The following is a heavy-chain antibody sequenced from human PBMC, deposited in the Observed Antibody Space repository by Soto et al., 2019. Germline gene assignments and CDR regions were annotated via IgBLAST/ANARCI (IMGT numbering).Heavy chain of an antibody. D-gene: IGHD3-22*01. CDR2: IIPIFGTA. J-gene: IGHJ4*02. Sequence: VKVSCKASGGTFSSYAISWVRQAPGQGLEWMGGIIPIFGTANYAQKFQGRVTITADKSTSTAYMELSSLRSEDTAVYYCAREGGYYDSSGYYLGYWGQGTLVTVSS. CDR3: AREGGYYDSSGYYLGY. CDR1: GGTFSSYA. V-gene: IGHV1-69*13.